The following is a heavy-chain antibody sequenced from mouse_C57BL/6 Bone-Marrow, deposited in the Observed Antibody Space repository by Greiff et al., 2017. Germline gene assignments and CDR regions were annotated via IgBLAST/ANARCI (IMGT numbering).Heavy chain of an antibody. Sequence: EVQLQQSGAELVRPGASVKLSCTASGFNIKDDYMHWVKQRPEQGLEWIGWIDPENGATEYASQFQGKATITADTSSNTAYLQLSSLTSEDTAVDYYASSIYVFDYWGQGTTLTVSS. CDR3: ASSIYVFDY. D-gene: IGHD1-1*01. J-gene: IGHJ2*01. CDR2: IDPENGAT. CDR1: GFNIKDDY. V-gene: IGHV14-4*01.